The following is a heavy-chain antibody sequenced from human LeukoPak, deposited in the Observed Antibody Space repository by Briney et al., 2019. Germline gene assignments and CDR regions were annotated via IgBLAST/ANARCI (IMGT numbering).Heavy chain of an antibody. CDR1: GFTFSSYA. V-gene: IGHV3-23*01. D-gene: IGHD3-3*01. J-gene: IGHJ4*02. CDR2: ISGSGGST. Sequence: PGGSLRLSCAASGFTFSSYAMSWVRQAPGKGLEWVSAISGSGGSTYYADSVKGRFTISRDNSKNTLYLQMNSLRAEDTAVYYCAKDSPLRFLEWLLQYYFDYWGQGTLVTVSS. CDR3: AKDSPLRFLEWLLQYYFDY.